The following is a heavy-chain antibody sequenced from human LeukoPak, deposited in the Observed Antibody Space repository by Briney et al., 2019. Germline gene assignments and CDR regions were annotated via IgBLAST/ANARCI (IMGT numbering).Heavy chain of an antibody. J-gene: IGHJ4*02. CDR3: ARGDPLIVVVPAAIDY. CDR1: GFTFSSYG. D-gene: IGHD2-2*01. Sequence: PGGSLRLSCAASGFTFSSYGIHWVRQAPGKGLEWVAVISYDGSNKYYADSVKGRFTISRDNSKNTLYLQMTSLRAEDTAVYYCARGDPLIVVVPAAIDYWGQGTLVTVSS. V-gene: IGHV3-30*03. CDR2: ISYDGSNK.